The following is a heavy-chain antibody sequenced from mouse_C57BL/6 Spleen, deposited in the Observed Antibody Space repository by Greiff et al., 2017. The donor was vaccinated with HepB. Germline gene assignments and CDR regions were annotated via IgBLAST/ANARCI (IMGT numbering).Heavy chain of an antibody. CDR2: IDPETGGT. D-gene: IGHD1-1*01. CDR3: TRESYYYGSSPYYFDY. V-gene: IGHV1-15*01. CDR1: GYTFTDYE. J-gene: IGHJ2*01. Sequence: QVQLKESGAELVRPGASVTLSCKASGYTFTDYEMHWVKQTPVHGLEWIGAIDPETGGTAYNQKFKGKAILTADKSSSTAYMELRSLTSEDSAVYYCTRESYYYGSSPYYFDYWGQGTTLTVSS.